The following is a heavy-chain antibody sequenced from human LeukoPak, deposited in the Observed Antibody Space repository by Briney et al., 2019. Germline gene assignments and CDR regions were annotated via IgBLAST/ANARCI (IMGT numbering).Heavy chain of an antibody. V-gene: IGHV4-34*01. D-gene: IGHD6-13*01. CDR3: ARAGGSSWSYYYYGMGV. J-gene: IGHJ6*02. CDR1: GGSFSGYY. CDR2: INHSGST. Sequence: SETLSLTCAVYGGSFSGYYWSWIRQPPGKGLEWIGEINHSGSTNYNPSLKSRVTISVDTSKNQFSLKLSSVTAADTAVYYCARAGGSSWSYYYYGMGVWGQGTTVTVSS.